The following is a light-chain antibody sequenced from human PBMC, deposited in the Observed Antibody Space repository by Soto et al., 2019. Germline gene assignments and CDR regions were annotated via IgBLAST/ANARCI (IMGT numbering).Light chain of an antibody. V-gene: IGKV3-15*01. CDR1: QSLSDN. CDR2: RAS. Sequence: ELVMQQFPATPSVSPREKTNLSSRPSQSLSDNLAWYQQRPGQAPSLLIYRASTRATGVPARFSASGSGTEFTLTISSLQSEDSAIYYCHQYSNWPPWTFGPGTKVDI. J-gene: IGKJ1*01. CDR3: HQYSNWPPWT.